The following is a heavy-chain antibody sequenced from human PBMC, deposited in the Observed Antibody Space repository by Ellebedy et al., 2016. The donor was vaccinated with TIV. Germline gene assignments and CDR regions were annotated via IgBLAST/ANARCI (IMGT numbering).Heavy chain of an antibody. D-gene: IGHD2-15*01. CDR1: GFTFSNYW. V-gene: IGHV3-7*01. CDR3: AREELGYCSGGSCYPLTNPPDY. J-gene: IGHJ4*02. CDR2: IKQDGGEK. Sequence: GESLKISCAASGFTFSNYWMSWVRQAPGKGLEWVANIKQDGGEKNCVNSVKGRFTISRDNAKNSLYLQMNSLRAEDTAVYYCAREELGYCSGGSCYPLTNPPDYWGQGTLVTVSS.